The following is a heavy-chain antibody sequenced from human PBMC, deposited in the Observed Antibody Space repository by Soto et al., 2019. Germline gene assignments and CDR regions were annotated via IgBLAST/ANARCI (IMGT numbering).Heavy chain of an antibody. V-gene: IGHV1-3*01. D-gene: IGHD3-3*01. Sequence: QVQLVQSGAEVKKPGASVKVSCKTSGYTFTTFAMHWVRQAPGQSLEWMGYINAGNGNIKYAQKFQDRVTITRDTSARTVYMELSRLTSEDMAIYYCARLRVDIWGAAFFDHWGQGTLVTVSS. CDR2: INAGNGNI. J-gene: IGHJ4*02. CDR3: ARLRVDIWGAAFFDH. CDR1: GYTFTTFA.